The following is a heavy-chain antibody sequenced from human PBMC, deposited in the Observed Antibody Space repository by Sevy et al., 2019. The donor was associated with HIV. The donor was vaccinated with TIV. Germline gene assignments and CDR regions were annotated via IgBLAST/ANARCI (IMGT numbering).Heavy chain of an antibody. CDR1: GFTFSNAW. J-gene: IGHJ4*02. D-gene: IGHD3-22*01. CDR2: IKSKSDGGTT. CDR3: TTESKSFYYDSSGYYSPTFFDY. Sequence: GGSLRLSCAGSGFTFSNAWMSWVRQAPGKGLEWVGRIKSKSDGGTTDDAAPVKGRFIISRDDSKNTLFLQMNSLKTEDTAVYYCTTESKSFYYDSSGYYSPTFFDYWGQGTLVTVSS. V-gene: IGHV3-15*01.